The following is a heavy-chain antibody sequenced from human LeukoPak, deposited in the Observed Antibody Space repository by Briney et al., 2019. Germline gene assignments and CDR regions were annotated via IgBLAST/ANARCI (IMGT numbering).Heavy chain of an antibody. CDR3: AKAGIAVPATPEY. V-gene: IGHV3-23*01. D-gene: IGHD6-19*01. CDR2: ISGSGGST. CDR1: GFTFSSYA. Sequence: GGSLRLSCAASGFTFSSYAMSWVRQAPGKGLEWVSAISGSGGSTYYADSVKGRFTISRDNSKNTLNLQMNSLRAEDTAVYYCAKAGIAVPATPEYCGQGTQVTVSS. J-gene: IGHJ4*02.